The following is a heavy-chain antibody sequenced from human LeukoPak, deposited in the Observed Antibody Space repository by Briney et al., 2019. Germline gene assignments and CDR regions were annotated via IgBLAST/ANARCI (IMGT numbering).Heavy chain of an antibody. Sequence: GGSLRLSCAASGFPLSGYWMDWVRQAPGKGMEWVANTKQDGSEQYYADSVTGRFTISRDNDKNALYLQMNSLRAEDTAVYYCSRSLEYWGQGALVTVSS. CDR2: TKQDGSEQ. CDR1: GFPLSGYW. CDR3: SRSLEY. V-gene: IGHV3-7*01. J-gene: IGHJ4*02.